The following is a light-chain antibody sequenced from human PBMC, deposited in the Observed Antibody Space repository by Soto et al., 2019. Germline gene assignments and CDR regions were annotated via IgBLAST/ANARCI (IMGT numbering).Light chain of an antibody. Sequence: EIVMTQSPATLSVPPGERATLSCRASRSVNSNLAWYQHKPGQAPRLLIYGASTRATGIPGRFSGSESGTEFTLTISSLQSEDSAVYYCQQYNNWRPLTFGGGTKVDIK. J-gene: IGKJ4*01. CDR2: GAS. CDR3: QQYNNWRPLT. V-gene: IGKV3-15*01. CDR1: RSVNSN.